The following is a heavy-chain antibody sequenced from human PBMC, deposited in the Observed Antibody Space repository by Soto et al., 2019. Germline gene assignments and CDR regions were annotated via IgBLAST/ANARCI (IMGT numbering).Heavy chain of an antibody. CDR1: GFKFINYA. Sequence: GKSLRLSCAPYGFKFINYAMNWVSQAPGKGLEWVSFVSANADGTFYADSVKGRFSIYRDNYKNILYLQMNNLRVEDTAIYYCSKARLSFDFWGPGTLVTVSS. CDR3: SKARLSFDF. D-gene: IGHD6-25*01. CDR2: VSANADGT. J-gene: IGHJ4*02. V-gene: IGHV3-23*01.